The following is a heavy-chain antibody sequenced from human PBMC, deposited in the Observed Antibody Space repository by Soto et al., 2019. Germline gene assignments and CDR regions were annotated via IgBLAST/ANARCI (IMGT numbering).Heavy chain of an antibody. Sequence: SETLSLTCTVSGGSISSGGYYWSWIRQHPGKGLEWIGYIYYSGSTYYNPSLKSRVTISVDTSKNQFSLKLSSVTAADTAVYYCAREVNRDDPSSITPTPYGMDVWGQGTTVTVSS. CDR2: IYYSGST. CDR3: AREVNRDDPSSITPTPYGMDV. V-gene: IGHV4-31*03. J-gene: IGHJ6*02. D-gene: IGHD3-10*01. CDR1: GGSISSGGYY.